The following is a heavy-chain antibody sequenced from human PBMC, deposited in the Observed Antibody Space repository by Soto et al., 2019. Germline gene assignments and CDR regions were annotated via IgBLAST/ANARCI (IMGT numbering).Heavy chain of an antibody. CDR2: ISGSGGST. CDR3: AKDRGGWSQYYYDY. CDR1: GFTFSSYA. D-gene: IGHD6-19*01. V-gene: IGHV3-23*01. Sequence: GGSLRLSCAASGFTFSSYAMSWVRQAPGKGLEWVSAISGSGGSTYYADSVKGRFTISRDNSKNTLYLQMNSLRAEDTAVYYCAKDRGGWSQYYYDYCRQGTLVTASS. J-gene: IGHJ4*02.